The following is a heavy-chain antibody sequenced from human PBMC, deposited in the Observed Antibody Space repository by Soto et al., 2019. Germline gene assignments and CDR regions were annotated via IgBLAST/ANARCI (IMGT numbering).Heavy chain of an antibody. V-gene: IGHV4-59*08. J-gene: IGHJ3*02. CDR2: IYYSGST. Sequence: SETLSLTCTVSGGSISSYYWSWIRQPPGKGLEWIGYIYYSGSTNYNPSLKSRVTISVDTSKNQFSLKLSSVTAADTAVYYCARLRGPREAVAAKAAFDIWGQGTMVTVS. CDR1: GGSISSYY. D-gene: IGHD6-19*01. CDR3: ARLRGPREAVAAKAAFDI.